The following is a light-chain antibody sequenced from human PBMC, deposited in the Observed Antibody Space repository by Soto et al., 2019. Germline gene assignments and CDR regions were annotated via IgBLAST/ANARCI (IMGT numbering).Light chain of an antibody. V-gene: IGKV3-20*01. CDR1: QSVFTNY. CDR3: QHYGYPQWT. CDR2: GAS. Sequence: EIVLTQSPGTLSLSPGETATLSCRASQSVFTNYFAWYQQKPGQAPRLLIYGASTRATGIPDRFSGSGSGTDFTLTISRLEPEDFAVYYCQHYGYPQWTFGQGTKVDIK. J-gene: IGKJ1*01.